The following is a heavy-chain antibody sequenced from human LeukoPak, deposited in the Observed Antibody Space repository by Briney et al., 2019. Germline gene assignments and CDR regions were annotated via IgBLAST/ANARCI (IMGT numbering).Heavy chain of an antibody. CDR3: TRGSRHPLFDP. D-gene: IGHD6-25*01. Sequence: PGRSLRLSCTGSGFTFGDYDVSWFRQAPSEGLEWVGFIRYRASGGTTESAASVKGRFTISRDDSKSIAYLQMNSLRTEDTAVYYCTRGSRHPLFDPWGQGTLVTVSS. CDR1: GFTFGDYD. J-gene: IGHJ5*02. CDR2: IRYRASGGTT. V-gene: IGHV3-49*03.